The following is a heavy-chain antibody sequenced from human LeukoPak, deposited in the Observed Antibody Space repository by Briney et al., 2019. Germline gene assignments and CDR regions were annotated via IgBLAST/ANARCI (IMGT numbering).Heavy chain of an antibody. CDR2: INPSGGST. V-gene: IGHV1-46*01. D-gene: IGHD6-19*01. CDR1: GSTFTSHY. J-gene: IGHJ4*02. CDR3: AREDSSGWYVFDY. Sequence: ASVKVSCKASGSTFTSHYMHWVRQAPGQGLEWMGIINPSGGSTSYAQKFQGRVTMTRDTSTSTVYMELSSLRSEDTAVYYCAREDSSGWYVFDYWGQGTLVTVSS.